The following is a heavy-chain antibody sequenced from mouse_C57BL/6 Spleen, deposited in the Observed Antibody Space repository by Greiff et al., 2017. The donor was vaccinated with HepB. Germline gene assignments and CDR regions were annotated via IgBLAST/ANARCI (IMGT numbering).Heavy chain of an antibody. CDR1: GYSFTGYY. J-gene: IGHJ2*01. CDR2: INPSTGGT. V-gene: IGHV1-42*01. Sequence: EVQLQQSGPELVKPGASVKISCKASGYSFTGYYMNWVKQSPEKSLEWIGEINPSTGGTTYNQKFKAKATLTVDKSSSTAYMQLKSLTSEDSAVLYCARGGSSLDYWGQGTTLTVSS. D-gene: IGHD1-1*01. CDR3: ARGGSSLDY.